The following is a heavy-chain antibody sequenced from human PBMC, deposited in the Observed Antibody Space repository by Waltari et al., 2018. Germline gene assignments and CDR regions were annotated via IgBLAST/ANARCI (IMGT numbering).Heavy chain of an antibody. D-gene: IGHD2-21*02. Sequence: EVQLVESGGDWVQPGGSLRLSWAASGFPFSRSWMTWVRQTPGKGLEWVGNIQQNGSEKWYADSVKGRFTISRDNAMNLVYLQMNSLRVEDTAVYYCARDLVATPPWGQGTLVTVSS. J-gene: IGHJ5*02. CDR1: GFPFSRSW. V-gene: IGHV3-7*01. CDR3: ARDLVATPP. CDR2: IQQNGSEK.